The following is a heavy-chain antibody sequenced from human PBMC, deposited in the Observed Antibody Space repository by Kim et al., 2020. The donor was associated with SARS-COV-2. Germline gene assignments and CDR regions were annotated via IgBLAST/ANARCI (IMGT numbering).Heavy chain of an antibody. V-gene: IGHV3-9*01. CDR3: ARSGDGTYPQGAYYYGLDF. J-gene: IGHJ6*02. CDR2: ISWKGDKR. Sequence: GGSLRLSCAASGFRFDDYAIHWVRQPPGKGLEWVSGISWKGDKRGYADSVMGRFTISRDNAKNSMYLQMNELRPDDTALYYCARSGDGTYPQGAYYYGLDFWSQGTTVTVSS. D-gene: IGHD3-16*02. CDR1: GFRFDDYA.